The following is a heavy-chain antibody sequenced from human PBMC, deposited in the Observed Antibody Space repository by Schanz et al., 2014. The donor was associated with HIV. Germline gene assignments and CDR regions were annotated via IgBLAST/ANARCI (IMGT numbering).Heavy chain of an antibody. J-gene: IGHJ6*02. CDR1: GFTFSTYA. CDR2: LSSASTFI. Sequence: EVQLVESGGGLVQPGGSLRLSCAASGFTFSTYAMNWVRQAPGKGLEWISKLSSASTFIYYADSVRGRFTVSRDNAKNSLYLQMNSLRDEDTAVYYCARSPSFGMDVWGQGTTVTVSS. V-gene: IGHV3-48*02. CDR3: ARSPSFGMDV.